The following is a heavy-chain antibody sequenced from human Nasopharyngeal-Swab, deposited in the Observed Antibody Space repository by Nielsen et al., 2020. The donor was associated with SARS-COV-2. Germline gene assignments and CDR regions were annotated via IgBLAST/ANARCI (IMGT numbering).Heavy chain of an antibody. D-gene: IGHD5-18*01. CDR3: TTVDTAMVIRYYYYGMDV. CDR1: GFTFSGSA. CDR2: IRSKANSYAT. J-gene: IGHJ6*02. Sequence: GGSLRLSCAASGFTFSGSAMHWVRQASGKGLEWVGRIRSKANSYATAYAASVKGRFTISRDDSKNTAYLQMNSLKTEDTTVYYCTTVDTAMVIRYYYYGMDVWGQGTTVTVSS. V-gene: IGHV3-73*01.